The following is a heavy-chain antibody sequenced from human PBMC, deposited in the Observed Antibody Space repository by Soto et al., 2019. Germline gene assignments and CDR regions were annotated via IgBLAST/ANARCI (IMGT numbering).Heavy chain of an antibody. V-gene: IGHV4-59*08. Sequence: SETLSLTCTVSGGSISSYYWSWIRQPPGKGLEWIGYIYYSGSTNYNPSLKSRVTISVDTSKNQFSLKLSSVTAADTAVYYCASSFIIAVAGIGVGFDYWGQGTLVTVSS. CDR1: GGSISSYY. J-gene: IGHJ4*02. CDR2: IYYSGST. CDR3: ASSFIIAVAGIGVGFDY. D-gene: IGHD6-19*01.